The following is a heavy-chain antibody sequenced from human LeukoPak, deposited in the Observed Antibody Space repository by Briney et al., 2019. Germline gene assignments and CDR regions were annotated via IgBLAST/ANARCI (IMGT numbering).Heavy chain of an antibody. CDR1: GFTFSGST. CDR2: IRSKTNSYAT. V-gene: IGHV3-73*01. D-gene: IGHD1-26*01. Sequence: PGGSLRLSCAASGFTFSGSTMNWVRQASGKGLEWVGLIRSKTNSYATAYAASVNGRFTISRDNSKNTLYLQMNSLRGEDTAVYYCAKDWSYQGNYYYMDVWGKGTTVTISS. CDR3: AKDWSYQGNYYYMDV. J-gene: IGHJ6*03.